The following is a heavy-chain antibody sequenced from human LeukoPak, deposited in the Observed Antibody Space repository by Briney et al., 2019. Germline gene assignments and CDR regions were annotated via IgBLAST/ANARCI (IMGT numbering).Heavy chain of an antibody. D-gene: IGHD3-16*02. Sequence: GASVKVSCKASGYTFTGYYMHWVRPAPRQGLEWMGWIRAYSGNTNYAQRLQGRVTMTTDTSTSTAYMELRSLRSEDTAVYYCARPLGSAGFGGVIVLHPLLYWGQGTLVTVSS. V-gene: IGHV1-18*04. CDR3: ARPLGSAGFGGVIVLHPLLY. J-gene: IGHJ4*02. CDR2: IRAYSGNT. CDR1: GYTFTGYY.